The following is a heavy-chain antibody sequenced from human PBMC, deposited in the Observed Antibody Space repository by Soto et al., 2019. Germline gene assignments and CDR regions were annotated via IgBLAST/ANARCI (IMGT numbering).Heavy chain of an antibody. Sequence: PSETLSLTCTVSGDSISAYPWSCIRHPPGEGLEWVGYISDCWSTNSNPSLNSRITISVDTSKNQFSLNLNSVTAADTAVYYCASIERAAGTDWWFDSCGQGTLVPVSS. CDR1: GDSISAYP. V-gene: IGHV4-59*12. CDR3: ASIERAAGTDWWFDS. CDR2: ISDCWST. D-gene: IGHD6-13*01. J-gene: IGHJ5*01.